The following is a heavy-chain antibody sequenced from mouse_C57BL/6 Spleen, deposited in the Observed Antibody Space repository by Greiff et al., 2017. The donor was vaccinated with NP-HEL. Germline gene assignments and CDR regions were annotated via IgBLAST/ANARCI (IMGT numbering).Heavy chain of an antibody. D-gene: IGHD1-1*01. CDR3: AGEYYGSGLDD. J-gene: IGHJ2*01. V-gene: IGHV1-66*01. Sequence: QVQLQQSGPELVKPGASVKISCKASGYSFTSYYIHWVKQRPGQGLEWIGWIYPGSGNTKYNEKFKGKATLTADTSSSTAYMQRSSLTSEDSAVYYCAGEYYGSGLDDWGQGTTRTVSS. CDR1: GYSFTSYY. CDR2: IYPGSGNT.